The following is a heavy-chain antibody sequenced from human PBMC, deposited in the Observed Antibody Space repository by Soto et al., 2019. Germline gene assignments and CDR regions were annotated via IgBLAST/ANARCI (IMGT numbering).Heavy chain of an antibody. J-gene: IGHJ4*02. D-gene: IGHD2-8*02. CDR3: ARASGPFDY. CDR2: IWYDGSEK. Sequence: QVQLVESGGGVVQPGRSLRLSCAASGFTFSIYGIHWVGQAPGKGLEWVAVIWYDGSEKYYADSVKGRFTISSDNSKNTLYLQMNSLRAEDTDVYYCARASGPFDYWGQGTLVTVSS. V-gene: IGHV3-33*01. CDR1: GFTFSIYG.